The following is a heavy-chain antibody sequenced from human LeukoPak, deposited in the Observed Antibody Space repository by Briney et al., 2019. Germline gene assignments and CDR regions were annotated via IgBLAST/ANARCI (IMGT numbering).Heavy chain of an antibody. J-gene: IGHJ3*02. D-gene: IGHD3-9*01. CDR2: IIPIFGTA. Sequence: SVEVPCKAYRGTFSSYAISWVRQAPGHGLEWMGGIIPIFGTANYAQKFQGRVTITADESTRTAYMELSSLRSEDTAVYYCARQQGEYFDWLGAFDIWGQGTMVTVSS. CDR3: ARQQGEYFDWLGAFDI. V-gene: IGHV1-69*13. CDR1: RGTFSSYA.